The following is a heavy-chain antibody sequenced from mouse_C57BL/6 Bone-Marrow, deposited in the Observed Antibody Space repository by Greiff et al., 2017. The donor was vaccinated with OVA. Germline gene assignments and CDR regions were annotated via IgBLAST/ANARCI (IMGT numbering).Heavy chain of an antibody. CDR2: ISGGGGNT. J-gene: IGHJ3*01. Sequence: EVKLVESGGGLVKPGGSLKLSCAASGFTFSSYTMSWVRQTPEKRLEWVATISGGGGNTYYPDSVKGRFTFSRDNAENTLYLRMISLRSEDTALYYCARERSKFAYWGQGTLVTVSA. CDR1: GFTFSSYT. D-gene: IGHD1-1*01. CDR3: ARERSKFAY. V-gene: IGHV5-9*01.